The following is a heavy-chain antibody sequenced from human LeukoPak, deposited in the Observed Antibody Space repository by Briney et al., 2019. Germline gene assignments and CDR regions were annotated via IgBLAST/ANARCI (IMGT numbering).Heavy chain of an antibody. CDR3: AKRMGPSIAAADLDY. Sequence: GRSLRLSCAASGSTFSSYGMRWVRQAPGKGLEWVAVISYDGSNKYHADSVKGRFTISRDNSKNTLYLQMNSLRAEDTAVYYCAKRMGPSIAAADLDYWGQGTLVTVSS. V-gene: IGHV3-30*18. J-gene: IGHJ4*02. CDR1: GSTFSSYG. D-gene: IGHD6-13*01. CDR2: ISYDGSNK.